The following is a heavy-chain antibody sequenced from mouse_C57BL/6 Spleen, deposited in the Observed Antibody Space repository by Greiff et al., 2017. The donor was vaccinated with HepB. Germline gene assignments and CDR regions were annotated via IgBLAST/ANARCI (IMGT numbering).Heavy chain of an antibody. J-gene: IGHJ3*01. Sequence: QVQLQQSGAELVRPGASVTLSCKASGYTFTDYEMHWVKQTPVHGLEWIGAIDPETGGTAYYQKFKGKAILTADKSSSTAYMELRSLTSEDSAVYYCTRGRLFAYWGQGTLVTVSA. D-gene: IGHD3-3*01. CDR3: TRGRLFAY. CDR1: GYTFTDYE. CDR2: IDPETGGT. V-gene: IGHV1-15*01.